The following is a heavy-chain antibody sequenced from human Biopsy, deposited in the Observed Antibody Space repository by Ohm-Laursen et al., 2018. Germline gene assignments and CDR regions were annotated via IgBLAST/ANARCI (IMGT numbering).Heavy chain of an antibody. V-gene: IGHV4-34*08. CDR2: INQSGRT. CDR1: GKTFSDYY. Sequence: TPSLTCEVYGKTFSDYYWSWIRQLPGKGLEWIGQINQSGRTNYNPSLKSRVNISADKSNNQFSLKLTSVTSADTAVYFCGNEVHGRDYWGLGALVTVSS. J-gene: IGHJ4*02. CDR3: GNEVHGRDY. D-gene: IGHD2-15*01.